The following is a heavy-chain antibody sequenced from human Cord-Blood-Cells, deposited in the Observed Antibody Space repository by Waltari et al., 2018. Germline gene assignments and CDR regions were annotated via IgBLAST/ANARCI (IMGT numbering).Heavy chain of an antibody. J-gene: IGHJ3*02. Sequence: EVQLLESGGGLVQPGGSLRLSCAASGFTFSSYAMSWVRQAPGEGVELVSANSGSGGSTYYADSVKGRFTIARDKSKNTLYLQMNSLRAEDTAVYYCAKWGELLAFDIWGQGTMVTVSS. V-gene: IGHV3-23*01. CDR2: NSGSGGST. D-gene: IGHD1-26*01. CDR3: AKWGELLAFDI. CDR1: GFTFSSYA.